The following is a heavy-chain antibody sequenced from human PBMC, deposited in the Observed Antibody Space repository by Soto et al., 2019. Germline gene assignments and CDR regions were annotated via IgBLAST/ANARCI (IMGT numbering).Heavy chain of an antibody. CDR2: INPNSGGT. D-gene: IGHD3-10*01. CDR1: VYTFTGYY. CDR3: ARGGPVPYYYGSAFTDY. V-gene: IGHV1-2*04. J-gene: IGHJ4*02. Sequence: ASLKVSCKASVYTFTGYYMHWVRQAPGQGLEWMGWINPNSGGTNYAQKFQGWVTMTRDTSISTAYMELSRLRSDDTAVYYCARGGPVPYYYGSAFTDYWGQGTLVTVSS.